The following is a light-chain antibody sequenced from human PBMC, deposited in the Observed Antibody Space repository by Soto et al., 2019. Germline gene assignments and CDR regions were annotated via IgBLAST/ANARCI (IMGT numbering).Light chain of an antibody. J-gene: IGKJ2*01. CDR2: AAS. V-gene: IGKV1-39*01. CDR1: QSISSY. CDR3: KQSYSTPYT. Sequence: DIQMTQSPSSLSASVGDRVTITCRASQSISSYLNWYQQKPGKAPKLLIYAASSLQSRVPSRFSGRGSGTHFTLIISSLQTEDFATYYCKQSYSTPYTFGQGNKLEIK.